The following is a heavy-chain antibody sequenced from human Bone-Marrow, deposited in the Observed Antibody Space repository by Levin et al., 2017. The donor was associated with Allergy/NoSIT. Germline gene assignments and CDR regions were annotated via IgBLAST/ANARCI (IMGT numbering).Heavy chain of an antibody. Sequence: SQTLSLPCTVSGGSIRSSSYYWGWIRQPPGKGLEWIGTIYYSGSTYYNPSLKSRVTISIDMSKKQFSLNLSSVTAADTTVYYCAREVAYDGPSDYSGMDVWGQGTTVTVSS. J-gene: IGHJ6*02. V-gene: IGHV4-39*07. CDR3: AREVAYDGPSDYSGMDV. D-gene: IGHD5-12*01. CDR2: IYYSGST. CDR1: GGSIRSSSYY.